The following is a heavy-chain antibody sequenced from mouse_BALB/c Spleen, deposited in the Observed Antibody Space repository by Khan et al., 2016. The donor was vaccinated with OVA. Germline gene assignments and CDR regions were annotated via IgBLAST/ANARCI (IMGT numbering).Heavy chain of an antibody. D-gene: IGHD1-1*01. V-gene: IGHV3-2*02. Sequence: EVQLQESGPGPVNPSQSLSLTCTVTGYSITSDYAWNWIRQFPGNKLEWMGYISYSGRTSYNPSLKSRISITSDTSKNQVFLQLNSVTTEDTATXFCARSVTITTVVATDFDYGGQGTTLTVSS. CDR2: ISYSGRT. CDR3: ARSVTITTVVATDFDY. J-gene: IGHJ2*01. CDR1: GYSITSDYA.